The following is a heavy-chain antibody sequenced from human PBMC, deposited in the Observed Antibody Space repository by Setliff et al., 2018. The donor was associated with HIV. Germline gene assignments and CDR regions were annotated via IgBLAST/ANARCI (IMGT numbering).Heavy chain of an antibody. Sequence: SETLSLTCNVSGGSISGYCWTWIRHPAGKGLEWIGSIYTSGSTNYNPSLKSRLSMSIDTTKTHFTLILTSVTAAATAVYYCSRDLPELAGRSFDPWGQGILVTVSS. CDR1: GGSISGYC. CDR2: IYTSGST. V-gene: IGHV4-4*07. D-gene: IGHD2-15*01. CDR3: SRDLPELAGRSFDP. J-gene: IGHJ5*02.